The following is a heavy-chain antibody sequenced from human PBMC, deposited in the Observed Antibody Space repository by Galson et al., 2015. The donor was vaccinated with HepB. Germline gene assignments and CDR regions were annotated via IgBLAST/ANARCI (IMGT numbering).Heavy chain of an antibody. J-gene: IGHJ4*02. CDR3: AGGYSYGYNY. V-gene: IGHV3-48*01. CDR1: GFTFSTQS. Sequence: SLRLSCAASGFTFSTQSMNWVRQAPGKGLEWVSHISSGGGTIYYADSVKGRFTISRDNAKNSLYLQMDSLRAEDTAVYYCAGGYSYGYNYWGQGSLVTVSS. CDR2: ISSGGGTI. D-gene: IGHD5-18*01.